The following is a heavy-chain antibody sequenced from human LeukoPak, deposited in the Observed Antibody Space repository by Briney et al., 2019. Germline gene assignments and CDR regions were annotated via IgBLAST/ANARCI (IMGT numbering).Heavy chain of an antibody. D-gene: IGHD3-10*01. Sequence: SETLSLTCAVYGGSFSGYYWSWIRQPPGKGLEWIGEINHSGSTNYNPSLKSRVTISVDTSKNQFSLKLSSVTAADTAVYYCARDTYYYGSGGTFDYWGQGTLLTVSS. J-gene: IGHJ4*02. CDR1: GGSFSGYY. CDR2: INHSGST. V-gene: IGHV4-34*01. CDR3: ARDTYYYGSGGTFDY.